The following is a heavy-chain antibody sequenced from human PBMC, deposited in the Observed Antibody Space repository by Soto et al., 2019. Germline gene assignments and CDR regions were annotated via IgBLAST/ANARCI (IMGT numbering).Heavy chain of an antibody. J-gene: IGHJ5*02. CDR3: ARVHPVDYDFWSGFDP. V-gene: IGHV4-59*01. CDR2: IYYSGST. CDR1: GGSISSYY. Sequence: PSETLSLTCTVSGGSISSYYWSWIRQPPGKGLEWIGYIYYSGSTNYNPSLKSRVTISVDTSKNQFSLKLSSVTAADTAVYYCARVHPVDYDFWSGFDPWGQGTLVTVSS. D-gene: IGHD3-3*01.